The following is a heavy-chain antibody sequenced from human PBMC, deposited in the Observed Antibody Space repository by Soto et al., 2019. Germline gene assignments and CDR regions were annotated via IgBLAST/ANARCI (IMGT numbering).Heavy chain of an antibody. CDR3: VRGSRLGASSYYPMDV. CDR1: GFTFSSYA. V-gene: IGHV3-23*01. Sequence: GGSLRLSCAASGFTFSSYAMSWVRQAPGKGLEWVSAISGSCGSTYYADSVKGRFTISRDNSKNTLYLQMNSLRAEAMVVYPCVRGSRLGASSYYPMDVWGKGTTVTVSS. J-gene: IGHJ6*03. D-gene: IGHD3-10*01. CDR2: ISGSCGST.